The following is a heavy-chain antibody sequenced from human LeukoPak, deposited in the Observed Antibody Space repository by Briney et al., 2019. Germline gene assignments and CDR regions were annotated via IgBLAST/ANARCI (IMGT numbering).Heavy chain of an antibody. CDR2: ISAYNGNT. J-gene: IGHJ4*02. Sequence: GASVKVSCKASGYTFTSYDINWVRQATGQGLEWMGWISAYNGNTNYAQKLQGRVTMTTVTSTSTAYMELRSLRSEDTAVYYCARGRRLTGYYDFDYWGQGTLVTVSS. D-gene: IGHD3-9*01. CDR3: ARGRRLTGYYDFDY. V-gene: IGHV1-18*01. CDR1: GYTFTSYD.